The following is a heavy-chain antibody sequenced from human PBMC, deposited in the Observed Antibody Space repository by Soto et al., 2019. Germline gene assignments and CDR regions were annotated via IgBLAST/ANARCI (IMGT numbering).Heavy chain of an antibody. V-gene: IGHV3-11*05. CDR2: ISSSSSYT. CDR1: GFTFSDYY. Sequence: GGSLRLSCAASGFTFSDYYMSWIRQAPGKGLEWVSYISSSSSYTNYADTVKGRFTISRDNAKNSLYLKMNSLRAEDTAVYYCSRVVHYYGSGSYYGPYFDYWGQGTLVTVSS. J-gene: IGHJ4*02. CDR3: SRVVHYYGSGSYYGPYFDY. D-gene: IGHD3-10*01.